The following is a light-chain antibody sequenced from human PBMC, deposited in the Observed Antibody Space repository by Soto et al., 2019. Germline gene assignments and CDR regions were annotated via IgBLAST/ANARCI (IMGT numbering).Light chain of an antibody. CDR2: DNN. Sequence: QSVLTQPPSVSAAPGQKVTISCSGSSSNIGNNYVSRYQQLPGTAPKLLIYDNNKRPSGIPDRFSGSKSGTSGTLDITGLQTGDEADYYCATWDYSLTGEVFGGGTQLTVL. J-gene: IGLJ2*01. CDR3: ATWDYSLTGEV. CDR1: SSNIGNNY. V-gene: IGLV1-51*01.